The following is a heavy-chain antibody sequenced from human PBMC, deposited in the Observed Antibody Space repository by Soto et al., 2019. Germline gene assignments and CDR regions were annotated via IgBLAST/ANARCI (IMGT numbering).Heavy chain of an antibody. V-gene: IGHV2-5*02. D-gene: IGHD2-2*01. CDR1: GFSLSADGVG. CDR2: IYWDDDQ. J-gene: IGHJ3*01. Sequence: QITLKESGPPLVKPTQTLTLTCTFSGFSLSADGVGVGWIRQPPGKALEWLALIYWDDDQRYSPSLKTRLTITKXTXKDXVVLTMTNMDPVDTATYYCAHAYGGTSWPNDAFDVWGQGTVVTVSS. CDR3: AHAYGGTSWPNDAFDV.